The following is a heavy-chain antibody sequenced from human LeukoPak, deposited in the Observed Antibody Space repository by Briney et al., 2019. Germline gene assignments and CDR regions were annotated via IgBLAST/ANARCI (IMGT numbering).Heavy chain of an antibody. Sequence: ASVKVSCKASGYTFTGYYMHWVRQAPGQGLEWMGWISAYNGNTNYAQKLQGRVTMTTDTSTSTAYMELRSLRSDDTAVYYCASGGAYGDYEGYWGQGTLVTVSS. CDR1: GYTFTGYY. D-gene: IGHD4-17*01. CDR3: ASGGAYGDYEGY. CDR2: ISAYNGNT. J-gene: IGHJ4*02. V-gene: IGHV1-18*04.